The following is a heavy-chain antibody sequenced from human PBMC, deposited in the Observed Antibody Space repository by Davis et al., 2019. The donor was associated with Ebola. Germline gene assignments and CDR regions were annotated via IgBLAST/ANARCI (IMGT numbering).Heavy chain of an antibody. CDR3: AKDRNYGSGSYDWFDP. CDR1: GFTLSSYA. D-gene: IGHD3-10*01. CDR2: ISGSGGST. J-gene: IGHJ5*02. Sequence: GESLKISCAASGFTLSSYAMSWVRQAPGKGLEWVSAISGSGGSTYYADSVKGRFTISRDNSKNTVYLQMNSLRAEDTAVYYCAKDRNYGSGSYDWFDPWGQGTLVTVSS. V-gene: IGHV3-23*01.